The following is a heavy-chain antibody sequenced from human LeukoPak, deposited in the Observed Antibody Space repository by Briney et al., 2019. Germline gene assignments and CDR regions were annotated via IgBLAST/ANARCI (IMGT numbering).Heavy chain of an antibody. J-gene: IGHJ5*02. D-gene: IGHD3-10*01. CDR1: GGSISSYY. CDR3: ARVKXYYYGXGSGGDWFDP. V-gene: IGHV4-4*07. CDR2: IYTSGST. Sequence: SXTLXXTXTVSGGSISSYYWSWLRQPAGKGLEWIGRIYTSGSTNYNPSLKSRVTMSVDTSKNQFSPKLSSVTAADTAVYYCARVKXYYYGXGSGGDWFDPWGQGTLVTVSS.